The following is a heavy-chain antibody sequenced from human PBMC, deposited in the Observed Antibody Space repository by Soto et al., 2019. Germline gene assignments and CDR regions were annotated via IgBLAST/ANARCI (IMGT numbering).Heavy chain of an antibody. Sequence: GGSLRLSCAASGFTFSSYAISWVRQAPGKGLEWASAISGSGDSTYYADSVKGRFTISRDNSKNTLYLQMNSLRAEDTAVYYCARMWAARLDYWGQGTLVTVSS. CDR2: ISGSGDST. V-gene: IGHV3-23*01. CDR1: GFTFSSYA. CDR3: ARMWAARLDY. J-gene: IGHJ4*02. D-gene: IGHD6-6*01.